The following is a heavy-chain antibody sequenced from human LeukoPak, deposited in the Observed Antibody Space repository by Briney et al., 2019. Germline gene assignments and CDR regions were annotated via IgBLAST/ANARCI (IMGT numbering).Heavy chain of an antibody. CDR1: GFTFGDYA. CDR2: IRSKAYGGTT. CDR3: TRGWGVRGDRFDY. J-gene: IGHJ4*02. V-gene: IGHV3-49*04. D-gene: IGHD3-10*01. Sequence: GGSLRLSCTASGFTFGDYAMSWVRQAPGKGPEWVGFIRSKAYGGTTEYAASVKGRFTISRDDSKSIAYLQMNSLKTEDTAVYYCTRGWGVRGDRFDYWGQGTLVTVSS.